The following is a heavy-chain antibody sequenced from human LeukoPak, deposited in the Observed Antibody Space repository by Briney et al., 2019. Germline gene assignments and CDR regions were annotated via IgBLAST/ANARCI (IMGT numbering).Heavy chain of an antibody. CDR1: GFSLRTSGVG. J-gene: IGHJ4*02. V-gene: IGHV2-5*01. D-gene: IGHD4-17*01. CDR3: AHSRYDGDYHFDY. Sequence: SAPTLVKPTQTLTLTCTFFGFSLRTSGVGVGWIRQLPGKALEWLALIYCNGDMSFSPSPSSRLTITKDTSKTQVVLTMTNMDPVDTATYYCAHSRYDGDYHFDYWGQGTLVTVSS. CDR2: IYCNGDM.